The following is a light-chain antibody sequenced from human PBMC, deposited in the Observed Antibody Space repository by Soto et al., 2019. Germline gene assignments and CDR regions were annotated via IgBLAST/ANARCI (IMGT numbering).Light chain of an antibody. J-gene: IGKJ1*01. V-gene: IGKV1-5*01. CDR1: QSISSW. Sequence: DIQMTQSPSTLSASVGDRVTITCRARQSISSWLAWYQQKPGKAPMLLIYDASSLERGVPSRFSGSGSGTEFTLTISSLLPDDFATYYCQQYKSYSSWTFGQVSTVEIK. CDR3: QQYKSYSSWT. CDR2: DAS.